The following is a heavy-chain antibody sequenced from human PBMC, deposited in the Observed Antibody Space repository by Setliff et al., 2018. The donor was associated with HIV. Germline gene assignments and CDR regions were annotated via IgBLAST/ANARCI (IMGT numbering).Heavy chain of an antibody. D-gene: IGHD4-17*01. Sequence: ASVKVSCKASGYTFTSYAMHWVRQAPGQRLEWMGWINAGNGNTKYSQKFQGRVTITRDTSASTAYMELSSLRSEDTAVYYWAAVPRRGEIQTNDYWGQGTLVTVSS. J-gene: IGHJ4*02. CDR2: INAGNGNT. V-gene: IGHV1-3*01. CDR3: AAVPRRGEIQTNDY. CDR1: GYTFTSYA.